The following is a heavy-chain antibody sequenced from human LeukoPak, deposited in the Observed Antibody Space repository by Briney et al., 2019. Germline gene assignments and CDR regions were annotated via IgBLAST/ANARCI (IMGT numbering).Heavy chain of an antibody. CDR2: IYSGGST. V-gene: IGHV3-53*01. CDR3: AGALLKGAVYYYYYMDV. CDR1: GFTFSSNY. J-gene: IGHJ6*03. Sequence: PGGSLRLSCAASGFTFSSNYMSWASQAPGKGLEWVSVIYSGGSTYYPDSVKGRFTISKDNSKTTLYLQMNSLRAEDTAVYYCAGALLKGAVYYYYYMDVWGKGTTVTVSS.